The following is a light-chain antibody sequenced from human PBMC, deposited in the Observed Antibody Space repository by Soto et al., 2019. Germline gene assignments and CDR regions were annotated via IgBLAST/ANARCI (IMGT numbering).Light chain of an antibody. CDR3: QQYGSSPT. J-gene: IGKJ2*01. V-gene: IGKV3-20*01. CDR1: QSVSGTY. CDR2: GAS. Sequence: EVVLTQSPATLSVSPGEGVTLSCRASQSVSGTYLAWYQQKPGQAPRLLIFGASSRATGTPDRFTGSGSGTDFTLTISRLEPEDFAVYHCQQYGSSPTFGQGTKLEIK.